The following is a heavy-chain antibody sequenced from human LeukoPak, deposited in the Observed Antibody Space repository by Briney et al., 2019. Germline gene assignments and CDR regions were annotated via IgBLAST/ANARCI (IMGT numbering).Heavy chain of an antibody. D-gene: IGHD4-17*01. CDR3: ARHRGSYCDYWFDP. V-gene: IGHV1-2*04. CDR2: INPNSGGT. J-gene: IGHJ5*02. CDR1: GYTFTGYY. Sequence: GASVTVSCKSSGYTFTGYYMHWVRQAPGQGLEWMGWINPNSGGTNYAQKFQGWGTMTRDTSISTAYMELSRLRSDDTAVYYCARHRGSYCDYWFDPWGQGTLVTVSS.